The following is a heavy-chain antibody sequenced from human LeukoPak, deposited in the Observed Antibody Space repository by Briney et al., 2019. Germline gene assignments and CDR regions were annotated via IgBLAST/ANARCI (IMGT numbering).Heavy chain of an antibody. J-gene: IGHJ5*02. V-gene: IGHV4-39*07. D-gene: IGHD3-10*01. CDR2: VYYSGKT. Sequence: SETLSLTCTVSGGSISSTTYYWGWIRQPPGKGLEWIGSVYYSGKTYYNPSLKSRVTISLDTSKNQFSLNLTSVTAANTAVYYCARGSWTGTSVPGGSWGQGTLVTVYS. CDR1: GGSISSTTYY. CDR3: ARGSWTGTSVPGGS.